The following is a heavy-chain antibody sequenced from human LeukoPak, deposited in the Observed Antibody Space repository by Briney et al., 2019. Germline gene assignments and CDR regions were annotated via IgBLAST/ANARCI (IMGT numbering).Heavy chain of an antibody. V-gene: IGHV4-38-2*02. CDR1: VYSTRRGIY. Sequence: LEALSLTSAHPVYSTRRGIYWVWIGQPPGKGQEGIGSIYQSGITYYNPSLRSRDTISLDTSKIQLALKLSSLTASETATYYCSRDWIYYCSGSLPFYCDYNGMDVWGKGTTVTVSS. CDR2: IYQSGIT. CDR3: SRDWIYYCSGSLPFYCDYNGMDV. J-gene: IGHJ6*04. D-gene: IGHD3-10*01.